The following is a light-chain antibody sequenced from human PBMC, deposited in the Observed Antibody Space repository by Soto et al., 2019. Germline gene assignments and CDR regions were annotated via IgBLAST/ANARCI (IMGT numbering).Light chain of an antibody. V-gene: IGLV2-23*03. Sequence: QSVLTQPASVSGSPGQSITISCTGTSSDVGSYNLVSWYQQHPGKVPKLMIYDGTERPSGVSNRFSGSKSGNTASLTISGLQAEDEADYYCCSYAGSSTFVVFGGGTKLTVL. CDR2: DGT. J-gene: IGLJ2*01. CDR1: SSDVGSYNL. CDR3: CSYAGSSTFVV.